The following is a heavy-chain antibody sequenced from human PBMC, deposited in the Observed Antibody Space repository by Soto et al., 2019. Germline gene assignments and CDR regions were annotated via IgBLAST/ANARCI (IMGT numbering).Heavy chain of an antibody. D-gene: IGHD6-19*01. CDR3: SRGGRAYRSGWSYYFDY. Sequence: SETLSLTCAVYGGSFSGYYWSWIRQPPGKGLEWIGEINHSGSTNYNPSLKSRVTVSVDTSKNQFSLKLSSVTAADTAVYFCSRGGRAYRSGWSYYFDYWGQGTLVTVSS. CDR2: INHSGST. J-gene: IGHJ4*02. CDR1: GGSFSGYY. V-gene: IGHV4-34*01.